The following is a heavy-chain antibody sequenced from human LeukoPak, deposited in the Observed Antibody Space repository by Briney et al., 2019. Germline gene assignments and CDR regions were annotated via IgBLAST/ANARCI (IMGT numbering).Heavy chain of an antibody. CDR3: AKPGRIAVGGRYYYYYMDV. CDR2: TSSDGTNK. Sequence: PGRSLRLSCAASGFTFSSYGMHWVRQAPGKGLEWVAVTSSDGTNKYYAVSVKGRFTVSRDNSKNTLYLQMNSLRVEDTAVYYCAKPGRIAVGGRYYYYYMDVWGKGTTVTVSS. J-gene: IGHJ6*03. V-gene: IGHV3-30*18. CDR1: GFTFSSYG. D-gene: IGHD6-19*01.